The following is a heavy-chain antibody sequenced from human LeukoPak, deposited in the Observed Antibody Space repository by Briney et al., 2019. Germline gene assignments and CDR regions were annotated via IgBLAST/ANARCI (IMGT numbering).Heavy chain of an antibody. CDR1: AYTLTALS. CDR3: ATDLYYSLDC. J-gene: IGHJ4*02. Sequence: ASVKISCSVSAYTLTALSMNWVRHPPGKGLEWMGGVGPEDGETIYAQKFQGRVTMTEDTSTDTAYMELSSLRSEDTAVYYCATDLYYSLDCWGQGTLVSASS. CDR2: VGPEDGET. V-gene: IGHV1-24*01. D-gene: IGHD3-10*01.